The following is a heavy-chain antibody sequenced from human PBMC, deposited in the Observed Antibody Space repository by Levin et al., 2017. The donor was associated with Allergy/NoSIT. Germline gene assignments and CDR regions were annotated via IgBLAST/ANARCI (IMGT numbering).Heavy chain of an antibody. CDR1: GDSIHSDY. Sequence: PSPTLSLTCSVSGDSIHSDYWSWIRQPPGKGPEWIGYLYYSGSTNYNPSLKSRVTMSIDKSKNHFSLRLRSVTAADTAVYYCARGRLYWYFDLWGRGTLVTVSS. CDR3: ARGRLYWYFDL. V-gene: IGHV4-59*01. J-gene: IGHJ2*01. CDR2: LYYSGST.